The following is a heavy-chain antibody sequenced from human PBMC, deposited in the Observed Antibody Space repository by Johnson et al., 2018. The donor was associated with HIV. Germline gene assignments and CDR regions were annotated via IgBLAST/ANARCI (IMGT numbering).Heavy chain of an antibody. CDR2: ISYDGSNK. Sequence: QVQLVESGGGVVRPGGSLRLSCAASGFTFDDYGMSWVRQAPGKGLEWVAVISYDGSNKYYADSVKGRFTISRDNSKNTLYLQMNSLKAEDTAVYYCARGRAVAGTRAFDFWGQGTMVTVSS. D-gene: IGHD6-19*01. J-gene: IGHJ3*01. CDR1: GFTFDDYG. V-gene: IGHV3-30*03. CDR3: ARGRAVAGTRAFDF.